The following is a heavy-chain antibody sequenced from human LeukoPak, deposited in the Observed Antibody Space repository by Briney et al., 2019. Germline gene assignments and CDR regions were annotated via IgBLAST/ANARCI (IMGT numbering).Heavy chain of an antibody. CDR3: AKDQGYSSSWYD. J-gene: IGHJ4*02. D-gene: IGHD6-13*01. Sequence: GGSLRLSCAASGFTFSSYSMNWVRQAPGKGLEWVSSISSSSSYIYYADSVKGRFTISRDNSKNTLYLQMNSLRAEDTAVYYCAKDQGYSSSWYDWGQGTLVTVSS. CDR2: ISSSSSYI. V-gene: IGHV3-21*04. CDR1: GFTFSSYS.